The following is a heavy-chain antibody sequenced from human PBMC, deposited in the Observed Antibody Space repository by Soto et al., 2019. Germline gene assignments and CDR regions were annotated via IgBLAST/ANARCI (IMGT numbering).Heavy chain of an antibody. Sequence: GGSLRLSCAASGFTFSNAWMSWVRQAPGKWLEWVGRIKSKTDGGTTDYAAPVKGRFTISRDDSKNTLYLQMNSLKTEDTAVYYCTTRALGYCSGGSCYQDYYYGMDVWGQGTTVTVS. CDR3: TTRALGYCSGGSCYQDYYYGMDV. V-gene: IGHV3-15*01. J-gene: IGHJ6*02. D-gene: IGHD2-15*01. CDR1: GFTFSNAW. CDR2: IKSKTDGGTT.